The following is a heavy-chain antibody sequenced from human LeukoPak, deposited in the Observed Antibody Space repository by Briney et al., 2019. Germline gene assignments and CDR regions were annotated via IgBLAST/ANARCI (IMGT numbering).Heavy chain of an antibody. V-gene: IGHV4-38-2*02. Sequence: PSETLSLTCSGSNYSISNSLYWGWLRQPPGRGLEWIGSIYRSGSTFYNPSLKSRVTISLDTSKNQFSLKLSSVTAADTAVYFCARGTYGYYMDVWGKGTTVTVSS. CDR2: IYRSGST. CDR3: ARGTYGYYMDV. CDR1: NYSISNSLY. J-gene: IGHJ6*03. D-gene: IGHD4-17*01.